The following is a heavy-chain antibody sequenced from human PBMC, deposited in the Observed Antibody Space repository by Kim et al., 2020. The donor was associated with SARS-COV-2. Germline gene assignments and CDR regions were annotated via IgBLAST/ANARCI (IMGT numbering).Heavy chain of an antibody. CDR3: AVPAATRQGWYYGMDV. D-gene: IGHD2-2*01. CDR1: GFTFSDHY. J-gene: IGHJ6*02. Sequence: GGSLRLSCAASGFTFSDHYMDWVRQAPGKGLEWVGRTRNKANSYTTEYAASVKGRFTISRDDSKNSLYLQMNSLKTEDTAVYYCAVPAATRQGWYYGMDVWGQGTTVTVSS. V-gene: IGHV3-72*01. CDR2: TRNKANSYTT.